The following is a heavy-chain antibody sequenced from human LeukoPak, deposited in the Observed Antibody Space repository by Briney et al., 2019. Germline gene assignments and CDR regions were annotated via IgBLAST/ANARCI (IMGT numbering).Heavy chain of an antibody. CDR2: IRSKAYGGTT. D-gene: IGHD3-10*01. Sequence: GRSLRLSCTASGFTFGDYAMSWVRQAPGKRLEWVCFIRSKAYGGTTEYAASVKGRFTISRDDSKSIAYLRMNSLKTEDTAVYYCTRGFLMVRGVIDYWGQGTLVTVSS. CDR1: GFTFGDYA. V-gene: IGHV3-49*04. CDR3: TRGFLMVRGVIDY. J-gene: IGHJ4*02.